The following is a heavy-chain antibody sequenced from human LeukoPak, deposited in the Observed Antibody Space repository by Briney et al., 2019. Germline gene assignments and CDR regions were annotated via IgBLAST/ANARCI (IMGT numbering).Heavy chain of an antibody. V-gene: IGHV3-23*01. Sequence: GGSLRLSCSASGFTFSTYAMHWVRQAPGKGLEWVSAVDGSGGRTFYADSVKGRFTISRDNSKNVLYLQMNSLTVDDTATYYCAKVNRGSVVNYLGLDSWGQGTLVTVSS. CDR3: AKVNRGSVVNYLGLDS. D-gene: IGHD1-7*01. J-gene: IGHJ4*02. CDR2: VDGSGGRT. CDR1: GFTFSTYA.